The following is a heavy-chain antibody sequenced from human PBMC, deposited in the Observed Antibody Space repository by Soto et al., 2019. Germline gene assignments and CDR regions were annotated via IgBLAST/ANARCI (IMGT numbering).Heavy chain of an antibody. V-gene: IGHV1-69*05. CDR3: AREETAWPLAYGLDV. CDR2: IIPVFGSA. Sequence: SVKVSCKASGDTFSSYSITWVRQAPGQGLEWMGGIIPVFGSANYADSVKGRFTISRDNAKNSVSLQMNSLRAEDTAVYYCAREETAWPLAYGLDVWGQGTTVTVSS. D-gene: IGHD2-21*02. CDR1: GDTFSSYS. J-gene: IGHJ6*02.